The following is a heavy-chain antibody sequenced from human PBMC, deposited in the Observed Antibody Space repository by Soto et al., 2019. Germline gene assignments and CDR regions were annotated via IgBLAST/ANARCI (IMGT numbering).Heavy chain of an antibody. Sequence: GFLRLSCEVAGFILSDYEIDPVRQVPGKGLEWISYISISGTIIHYADSVKGRFTISRDNAKNSVYPQMNSLRVEDTAIYYCAREGGFDWFYPWGQGTLVTVSS. V-gene: IGHV3-48*03. CDR2: ISISGTII. CDR1: GFILSDYE. CDR3: AREGGFDWFYP. J-gene: IGHJ5*02.